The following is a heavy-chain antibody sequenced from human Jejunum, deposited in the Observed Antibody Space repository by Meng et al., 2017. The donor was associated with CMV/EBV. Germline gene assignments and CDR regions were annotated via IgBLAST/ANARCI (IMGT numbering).Heavy chain of an antibody. D-gene: IGHD2/OR15-2a*01. CDR2: LYSGGFT. J-gene: IGHJ1*01. V-gene: IGHV3-53*01. CDR1: VFIVSSTY. Sequence: SVFIVSSTYIPWVRQLPGKGLEWVSILYSGGFTYYADSVKGRFTISRDNSKNTVFLQMNSLRAEDTAIYYCASPYNSTSAEYFRQWGQGTLVTVSS. CDR3: ASPYNSTSAEYFRQ.